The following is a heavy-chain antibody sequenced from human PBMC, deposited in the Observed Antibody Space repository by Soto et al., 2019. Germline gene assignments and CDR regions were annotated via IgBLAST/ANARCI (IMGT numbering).Heavy chain of an antibody. CDR2: ISYDGSNK. D-gene: IGHD3-9*01. J-gene: IGHJ4*02. CDR3: ARDHGLRYGDWLPSVGY. Sequence: PGGSLRLSCAASGFTFSSYAMHWVRQAPGKWLEWVAVISYDGSNKYYADSVKGRFTISRDNSKPTLYLQMNSLRAEYTAVYYCARDHGLRYGDWLPSVGYWGKVSLGTASS. V-gene: IGHV3-30-3*01. CDR1: GFTFSSYA.